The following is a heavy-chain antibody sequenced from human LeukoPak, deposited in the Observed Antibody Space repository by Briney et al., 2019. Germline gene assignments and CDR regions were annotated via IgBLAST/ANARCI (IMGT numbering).Heavy chain of an antibody. CDR1: EFTFDNYA. J-gene: IGHJ3*02. V-gene: IGHV4-59*01. Sequence: GSLRLSCAASEFTFDNYAMSWVRQPPGKGLEWIGYIYYSGNTNYNPSLKSRVTMSVDTSKNQFSLKLSSVTAADTAVYYCARSPPNIQGYAFDIWGQGTMVTVSS. CDR3: ARSPPNIQGYAFDI. CDR2: IYYSGNT. D-gene: IGHD4/OR15-4a*01.